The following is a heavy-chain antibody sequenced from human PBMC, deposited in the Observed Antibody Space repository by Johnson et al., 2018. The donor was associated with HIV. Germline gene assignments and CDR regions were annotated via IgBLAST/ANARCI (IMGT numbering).Heavy chain of an antibody. CDR3: ARVSLAYSYGYDALDI. CDR2: ISGSGGTT. J-gene: IGHJ3*02. CDR1: EFTFSSYA. Sequence: VQLVESGGGVVQPGRSLRLSCAASEFTFSSYAMSWVRQAPGKGLEWVSAISGSGGTTYYADSVRGRFTLSRDSSKNTLFLQLNSLRPEDTAVYYCARVSLAYSYGYDALDIWGQGTMVTVSA. V-gene: IGHV3-23*04. D-gene: IGHD5-18*01.